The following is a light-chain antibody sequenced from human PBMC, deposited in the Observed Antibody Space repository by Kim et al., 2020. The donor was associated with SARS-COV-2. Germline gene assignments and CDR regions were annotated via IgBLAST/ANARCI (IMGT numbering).Light chain of an antibody. J-gene: IGLJ2*01. CDR3: ETCDSNFRGV. Sequence: EKLTFPRSGGNRRHFMAWHQQQPGKAPRYWMKLEGSGSYNKVSGVPDRFSCSSSGADRYLAISNVQAEDEADYYCETCDSNFRGVFGGGTKLTVL. V-gene: IGLV4-60*03. CDR1: GGNRRHF. CDR2: LEGSGSY.